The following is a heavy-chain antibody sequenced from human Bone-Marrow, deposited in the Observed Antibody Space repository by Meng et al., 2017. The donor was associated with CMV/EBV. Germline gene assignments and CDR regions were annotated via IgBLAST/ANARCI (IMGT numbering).Heavy chain of an antibody. CDR2: INPDSGGT. J-gene: IGHJ6*02. Sequence: ASVKVSCKASGYTFTGYYMHWVRQAPGQGLEWMGWINPDSGGTNNAQKFQGRVTMTRDTSISTAYMELSRLRSDDTAVYYCARDFLLQGFGRYFDWPRYYYGMDVWGQGTTVTVSS. CDR3: ARDFLLQGFGRYFDWPRYYYGMDV. CDR1: GYTFTGYY. D-gene: IGHD3-9*01. V-gene: IGHV1-2*02.